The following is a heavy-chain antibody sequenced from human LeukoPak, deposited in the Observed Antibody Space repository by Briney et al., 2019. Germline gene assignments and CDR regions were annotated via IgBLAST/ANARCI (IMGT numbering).Heavy chain of an antibody. J-gene: IGHJ4*01. D-gene: IGHD3-22*01. V-gene: IGHV4-59*08. CDR3: ARHRDYYDT. CDR1: GASINNNF. CDR2: IYSSGSD. Sequence: KPSQTLSLTCTVSGASINNNFWTWIRQPPRKGLEWIGYIYSSGSDNYNPSLKSRVIISGDTSKNQISLNLTSVTAADTAVYFCARHRDYYDTWGHGTLVTVSS.